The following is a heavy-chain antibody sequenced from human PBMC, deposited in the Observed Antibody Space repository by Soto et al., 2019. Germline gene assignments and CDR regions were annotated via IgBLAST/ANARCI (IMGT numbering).Heavy chain of an antibody. V-gene: IGHV4-59*01. J-gene: IGHJ4*02. CDR2: IYYSGST. CDR3: ARAYYGDYPYFDY. D-gene: IGHD4-17*01. Sequence: SETLSLTCAVSGGSFSSYYWSWIRQPPGEGLEWIGSIYYSGSTNYNPSLKSRVTISIDTSKSLFSLKLSSLTSADTAVYFCARAYYGDYPYFDYWGQGALVTVSS. CDR1: GGSFSSYY.